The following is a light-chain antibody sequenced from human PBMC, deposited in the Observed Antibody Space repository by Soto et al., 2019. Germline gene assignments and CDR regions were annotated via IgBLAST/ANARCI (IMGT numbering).Light chain of an antibody. V-gene: IGKV3-11*01. Sequence: EIVLTQSPATLSLSPGESATLSCRVSQSVSSYLAWYQQKHGQAPRLLMYDESNRATGIPARFSGSGSGTDFTLTISSLEPEDFAVYYCQQRSNWPLTFGGGTKVEIK. CDR3: QQRSNWPLT. CDR2: DES. CDR1: QSVSSY. J-gene: IGKJ4*01.